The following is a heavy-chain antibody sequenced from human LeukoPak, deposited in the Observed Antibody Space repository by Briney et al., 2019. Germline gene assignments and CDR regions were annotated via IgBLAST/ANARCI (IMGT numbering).Heavy chain of an antibody. CDR2: INHSGST. CDR1: GGSFSGYY. J-gene: IGHJ5*02. V-gene: IGHV4-34*01. Sequence: SETLSLTCAVYGGSFSGYYWSWIRQPPGKGLEWIGEINHSGSTNYNPSLKSRVTISVDTSKNQFSLKLSSVTAADTAVYYCASRVAAATPWADPWGQGTLVTVSS. D-gene: IGHD2-15*01. CDR3: ASRVAAATPWADP.